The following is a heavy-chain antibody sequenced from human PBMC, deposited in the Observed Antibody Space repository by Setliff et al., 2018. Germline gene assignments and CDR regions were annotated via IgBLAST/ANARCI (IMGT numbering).Heavy chain of an antibody. CDR2: IYHRGRT. Sequence: TLSLTCDVSGISITSGHYWGWIRQPPGKGLEWIATIYHRGRTYYNPSLDSRVTISLYTSKNQYSLRLRSVTAADTAVYFCARDTRIRESGTYPSDAFDLWGQGTMVTVSS. D-gene: IGHD1-26*01. CDR1: GISITSGHY. J-gene: IGHJ3*01. CDR3: ARDTRIRESGTYPSDAFDL. V-gene: IGHV4-38-2*02.